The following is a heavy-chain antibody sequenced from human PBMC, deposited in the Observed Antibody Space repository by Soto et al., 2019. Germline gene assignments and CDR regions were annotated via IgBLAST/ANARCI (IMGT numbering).Heavy chain of an antibody. CDR1: GGTFSSYT. D-gene: IGHD7-27*01. CDR2: IIPILGIA. CDR3: ARDPTGDGGWYFDL. Sequence: QVQLVQSGAEVKKPGSSVKVSCKASGGTFSSYTISWVRQAPGQGLEWMGRIIPILGIANYAQQFQGRVTITADKSTSTAYMELSSLRSEDTAVYYCARDPTGDGGWYFDLWGRGTLVTVSS. J-gene: IGHJ2*01. V-gene: IGHV1-69*08.